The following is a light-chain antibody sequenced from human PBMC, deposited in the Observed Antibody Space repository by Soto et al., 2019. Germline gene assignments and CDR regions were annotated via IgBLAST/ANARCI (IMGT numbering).Light chain of an antibody. CDR1: QSVSSY. CDR2: DAS. CDR3: QQRSNWPAKVT. Sequence: EIVLTQSPATLSLSPGERATLSCRASQSVSSYLAWYQQKPGQAPRLLIYDASNRATGIPARFSGSGSATDSTLTISSLEPEDFAVYYCQQRSNWPAKVTFGGGTKVEIK. J-gene: IGKJ4*01. V-gene: IGKV3-11*01.